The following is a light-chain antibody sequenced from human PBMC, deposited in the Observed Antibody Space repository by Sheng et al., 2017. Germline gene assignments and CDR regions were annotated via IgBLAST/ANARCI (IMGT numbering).Light chain of an antibody. J-gene: IGKJ2*03. CDR2: SAS. CDR1: QSVSTN. CDR3: QQYNNWPPYS. V-gene: IGKV3-15*01. Sequence: EVVMTQSPATLSLSPGDRATLSCRASQSVSTNLAWYQQKPGQSPRLLIHSASTRATGIPARFSGSGSGTEFTLTITSLQSEDSAVYYCQQYNNWPPYSFGQGTKLEIK.